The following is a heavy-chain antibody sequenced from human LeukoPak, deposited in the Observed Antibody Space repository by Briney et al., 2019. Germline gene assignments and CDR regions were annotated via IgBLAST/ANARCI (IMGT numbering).Heavy chain of an antibody. D-gene: IGHD4-11*01. CDR1: GGTFSSYA. J-gene: IGHJ5*02. CDR3: ARDPTTVTTLGYNWFDP. Sequence: ASVKVSCKASGGTFSSYAISWVRQAPGQGLEWMGGIIPIFGTANYAQKFQGRVTITADESTSTAYMELRSLRSDDTAVYYCARDPTTVTTLGYNWFDPWGQGTLVTVSS. V-gene: IGHV1-69*13. CDR2: IIPIFGTA.